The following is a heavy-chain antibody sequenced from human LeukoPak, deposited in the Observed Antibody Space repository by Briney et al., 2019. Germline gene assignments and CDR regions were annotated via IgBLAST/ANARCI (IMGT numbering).Heavy chain of an antibody. V-gene: IGHV3-23*01. D-gene: IGHD6-13*01. CDR1: GFTVSSNY. J-gene: IGHJ4*02. Sequence: PGGSLRLSCAASGFTVSSNYMSWVRQAPGKGLEWVSAISGSGGSTYYADSVKGRFTISRDNSKNTLYLQMNSLRAEDTAVYYCANSRQQLAFVTPQNFDYWGQGTLVTVSS. CDR3: ANSRQQLAFVTPQNFDY. CDR2: ISGSGGST.